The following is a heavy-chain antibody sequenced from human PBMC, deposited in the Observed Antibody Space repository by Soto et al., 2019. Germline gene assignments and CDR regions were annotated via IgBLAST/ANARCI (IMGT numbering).Heavy chain of an antibody. CDR1: GFTFSSYW. D-gene: IGHD3-10*01. J-gene: IGHJ6*03. V-gene: IGHV3-7*03. Sequence: GGSLRLSCAASGFTFSSYWMSWVRQAPGKGLEWVANIKQDGSEKYYVDSVKGRFTISRDNAKNSLYLQMNSLRAEDTAVYYCARGGPIGSGSYYLYYYYYYMDVWGKGTTVTVSS. CDR3: ARGGPIGSGSYYLYYYYYYMDV. CDR2: IKQDGSEK.